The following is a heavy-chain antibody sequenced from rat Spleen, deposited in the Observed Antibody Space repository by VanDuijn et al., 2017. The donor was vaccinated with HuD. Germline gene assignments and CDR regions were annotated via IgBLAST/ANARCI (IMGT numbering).Heavy chain of an antibody. Sequence: QVQMKETGPGLVQTTQTLSVTCTVSGFSLTSYGVHWIRQAPGKGLEWMGGIWNDVITEYNSALKSRLSISRDTSKSQVFLKMNSLQIDDTAIYFCTCDGRYWGQGVMVSVSS. V-gene: IGHV2-77*01. CDR2: IWNDVIT. D-gene: IGHD1-12*02. CDR3: TCDGRY. CDR1: GFSLTSYG. J-gene: IGHJ2*01.